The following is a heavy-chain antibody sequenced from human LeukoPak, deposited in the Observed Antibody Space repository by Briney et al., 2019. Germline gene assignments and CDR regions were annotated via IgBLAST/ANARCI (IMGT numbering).Heavy chain of an antibody. CDR2: ISWDGDST. J-gene: IGHJ4*02. Sequence: GGSLRLSCAASGFTFDDYAMHWVRQAPGKGLEWDSLISWDGDSTYYADSVKGRFTISRDNSKNSLYLQMNSLRAEDTALYYCAKDISAGEINIYSSGWLFEYWGQGTLVTVSS. V-gene: IGHV3-43D*03. CDR1: GFTFDDYA. D-gene: IGHD6-19*01. CDR3: AKDISAGEINIYSSGWLFEY.